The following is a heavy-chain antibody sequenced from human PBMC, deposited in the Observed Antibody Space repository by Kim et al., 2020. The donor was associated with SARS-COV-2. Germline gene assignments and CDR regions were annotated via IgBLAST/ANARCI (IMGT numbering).Heavy chain of an antibody. CDR3: ARVPCTIGCSYFYGLDV. Sequence: ASVKVSCKTSGYSFSTYGISWVRQAPRQGLEWMGWISTYNGNTNYAQNLQGRVTLTTDTSTTTAYMELGSLRSDDTAVYYCARVPCTIGCSYFYGLDVWGQGTTVTVSS. D-gene: IGHD2-8*01. CDR2: ISTYNGNT. CDR1: GYSFSTYG. V-gene: IGHV1-18*01. J-gene: IGHJ6*02.